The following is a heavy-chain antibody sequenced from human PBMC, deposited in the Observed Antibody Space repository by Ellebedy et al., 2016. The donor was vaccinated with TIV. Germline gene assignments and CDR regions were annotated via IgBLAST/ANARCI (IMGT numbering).Heavy chain of an antibody. D-gene: IGHD6-19*01. CDR3: ARTAVVGGVSCDY. CDR1: GYTFTSYD. Sequence: ASVKVSCXASGYTFTSYDINWVRQATGQGLEWMGWMNPNSGNTGYAQKFQGRVTMTRNTSISTAYMELSSLRSEDTAVYYCARTAVVGGVSCDYWGQGTLVTVSS. CDR2: MNPNSGNT. J-gene: IGHJ4*02. V-gene: IGHV1-8*01.